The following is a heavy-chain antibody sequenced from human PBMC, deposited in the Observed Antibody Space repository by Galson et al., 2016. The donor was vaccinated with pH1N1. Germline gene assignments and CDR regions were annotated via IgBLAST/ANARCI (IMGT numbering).Heavy chain of an antibody. CDR1: GFTFNEYG. J-gene: IGHJ3*02. V-gene: IGHV3-20*04. Sequence: SLRLSCAASGFTFNEYGMTWVRQAPGKGLEWVSGILWNGATREYADSVKGRFTISRDNAKKSLYLQMTSLRAEDTALYYCVRKAYGDALDMLGQGTMVTVSS. CDR2: ILWNGATR. D-gene: IGHD2-21*01. CDR3: VRKAYGDALDM.